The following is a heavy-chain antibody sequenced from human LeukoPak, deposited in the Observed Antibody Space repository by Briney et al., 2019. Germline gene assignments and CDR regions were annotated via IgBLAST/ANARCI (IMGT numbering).Heavy chain of an antibody. Sequence: GGSLRLSCAASGFTFSSYSMNWVRQAPGKGLEWVSSISSSSSYIYYADSVKGRFTISRDNAKNSLYLQMNSLRAGDTAVYYCARSRYYGSKNDAFDIWGQGTMVTVSS. D-gene: IGHD3-10*01. CDR1: GFTFSSYS. CDR3: ARSRYYGSKNDAFDI. V-gene: IGHV3-21*01. CDR2: ISSSSSYI. J-gene: IGHJ3*02.